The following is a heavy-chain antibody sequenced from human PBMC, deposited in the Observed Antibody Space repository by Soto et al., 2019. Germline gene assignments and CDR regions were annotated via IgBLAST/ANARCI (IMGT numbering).Heavy chain of an antibody. J-gene: IGHJ5*02. CDR2: IYYSGST. Sequence: SETLSLTCTVSGGSISSYYWSCIRQPPGKGLEWIGYIYYSGSTNYNPSLKSRVTISVDTSKNQFSLKLSSVTAADTAVYYCARICGGDCYSPWSFDPWGQGTLVTVSS. CDR3: ARICGGDCYSPWSFDP. D-gene: IGHD2-21*02. CDR1: GGSISSYY. V-gene: IGHV4-59*01.